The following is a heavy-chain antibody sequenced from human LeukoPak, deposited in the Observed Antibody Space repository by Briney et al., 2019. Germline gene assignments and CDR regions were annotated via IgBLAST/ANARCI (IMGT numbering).Heavy chain of an antibody. V-gene: IGHV3-7*01. Sequence: GGSLRLSCAASGFTFSSYWMSWVRRAPGKGLEWVANIKQDGSEKYHVDSVKGRFTISRDNAKNSLYLQMNSLRAEDTAVYYCARGRYCSSTSCSAHFDYWGQGTLVTVSS. D-gene: IGHD2-2*01. CDR1: GFTFSSYW. J-gene: IGHJ4*02. CDR2: IKQDGSEK. CDR3: ARGRYCSSTSCSAHFDY.